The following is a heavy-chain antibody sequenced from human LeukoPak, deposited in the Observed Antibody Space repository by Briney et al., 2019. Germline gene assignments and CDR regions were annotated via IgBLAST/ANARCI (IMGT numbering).Heavy chain of an antibody. J-gene: IGHJ6*04. V-gene: IGHV3-64D*06. Sequence: PGGSLRLSCSASGFTFSSYAMHWVRQAPGKGLEYVSAISSNGGSTYYADSVKDRFTISRDNSKNTLYLQMSSLRAEDTAVYYCALLRYSFYDMDVWGKGTTVTVSS. CDR2: ISSNGGST. CDR1: GFTFSSYA. D-gene: IGHD3-9*01. CDR3: ALLRYSFYDMDV.